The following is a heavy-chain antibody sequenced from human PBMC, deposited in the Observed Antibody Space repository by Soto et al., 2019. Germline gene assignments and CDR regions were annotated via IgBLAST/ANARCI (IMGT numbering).Heavy chain of an antibody. V-gene: IGHV3-43D*04. D-gene: IGHD3-16*01. CDR2: ISWNGATT. CDR1: GFTFDDYG. J-gene: IGHJ6*02. CDR3: AREISYVSGGHLYYGMDV. Sequence: GGSLRLSCAASGFTFDDYGMHWVRQVPGKGLEWVSFISWNGATTYYAGSVEGRFTVSRDNTKNLLFLQMFFLRAEDTAVYYCAREISYVSGGHLYYGMDVLGQGTAVTVSS.